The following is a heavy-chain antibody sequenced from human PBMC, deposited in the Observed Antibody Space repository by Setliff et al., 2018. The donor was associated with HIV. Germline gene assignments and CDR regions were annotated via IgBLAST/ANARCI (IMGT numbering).Heavy chain of an antibody. Sequence: GGSLRLSCAASGFTFDYYGMSWVRQAPGKGLEWVSGINWNGGSTGYADSVKGRFTISRDNAKNSLYLQMNSLRAEDTAVYYCVRDWLVREIIAVYYFDHWGQGTLVTVSS. V-gene: IGHV3-20*04. D-gene: IGHD3-10*01. CDR3: VRDWLVREIIAVYYFDH. CDR1: GFTFDYYG. CDR2: INWNGGST. J-gene: IGHJ4*02.